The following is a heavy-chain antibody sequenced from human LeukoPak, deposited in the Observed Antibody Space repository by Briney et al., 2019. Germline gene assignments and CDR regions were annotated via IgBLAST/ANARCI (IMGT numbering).Heavy chain of an antibody. CDR1: GGSFSGYY. Sequence: SETLSLTCAVYGGSFSGYYWSWIRQPPGKGLEWIGEINHSGSTNYNPSLKSRVTISVDTSKNQFSLKLSSVTAADTAVYYCARVVDTAMVAWFDPWGQGTLVTVSS. J-gene: IGHJ5*02. CDR3: ARVVDTAMVAWFDP. CDR2: INHSGST. V-gene: IGHV4-34*01. D-gene: IGHD5-18*01.